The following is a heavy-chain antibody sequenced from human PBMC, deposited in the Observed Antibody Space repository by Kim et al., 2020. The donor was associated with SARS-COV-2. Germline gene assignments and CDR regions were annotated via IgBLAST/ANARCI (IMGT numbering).Heavy chain of an antibody. J-gene: IGHJ4*02. D-gene: IGHD3-3*01. CDR1: GYTFTSYG. V-gene: IGHV1-18*01. CDR3: ARVTLLGVVIINWSGDY. CDR2: ISAYNGNT. Sequence: ASVKVSCKASGYTFTSYGISWVRQAPGQGLEWMGWISAYNGNTNYAQKLQGRVTMTTDTSTSTAYMELRSLRSDDTAVYYCARVTLLGVVIINWSGDYWGQGTLVTVSS.